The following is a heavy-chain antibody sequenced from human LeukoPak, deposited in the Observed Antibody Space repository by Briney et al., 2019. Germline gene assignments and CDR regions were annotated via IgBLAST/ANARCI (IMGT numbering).Heavy chain of an antibody. V-gene: IGHV4-39*01. D-gene: IGHD3-10*01. J-gene: IGHJ5*02. CDR1: GGSISSSSYY. CDR2: IYYSGST. Sequence: SETLSLTCTVSGGSISSSSYYWGWIRQPPGKGLEWIGSIYYSGSTYYNPSLKSRVTISVDKPKNQFSLKLSSVTAADTAVYYCASTPPYYGSGERRHWFDPWGQGTLVTVSS. CDR3: ASTPPYYGSGERRHWFDP.